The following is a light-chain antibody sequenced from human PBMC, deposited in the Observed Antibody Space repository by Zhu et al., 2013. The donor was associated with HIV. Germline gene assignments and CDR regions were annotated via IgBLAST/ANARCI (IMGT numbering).Light chain of an antibody. CDR2: GAS. Sequence: AIQLTQSPSSLSASVGDRVTITCRASQGINTALAWYQQRPGQAPRLIIYGASDKAPGIPDRFSGSGSGTEFTLTITSLQSDDFALYYCQQYIKWPPTFGQGTKVGLK. CDR1: QGINTA. V-gene: IGKV1D-13*01. J-gene: IGKJ1*01. CDR3: QQYIKWPPT.